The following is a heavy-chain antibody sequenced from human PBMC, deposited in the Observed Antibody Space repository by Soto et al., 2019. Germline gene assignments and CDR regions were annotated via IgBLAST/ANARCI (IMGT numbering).Heavy chain of an antibody. CDR1: GYTFSGHG. CDR2: ISYDGRSE. J-gene: IGHJ4*02. D-gene: IGHD3-22*01. CDR3: ATENYYDSSGYYSNFDY. Sequence: QVQLVESGGGVVQPGTSLRLSCAASGYTFSGHGIHWVRQAPGKGLEWVAVISYDGRSEYYADSVKGRFTISRDNSKNTLYLQMNSLRAEDTAVYYCATENYYDSSGYYSNFDYWGQGTLVTVSS. V-gene: IGHV3-30*03.